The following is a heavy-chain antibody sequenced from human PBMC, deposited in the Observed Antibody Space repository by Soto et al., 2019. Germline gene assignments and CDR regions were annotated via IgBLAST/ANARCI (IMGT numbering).Heavy chain of an antibody. V-gene: IGHV1-3*01. CDR1: GYTFSGSV. Sequence: QVQLVQSGAEVKKPGASVKVSCKASGYTFSGSVMHWVRQAPGQGLEWMGWINADNGNTKYSQKFQGTVTMTWDTPASTAYMELSSLRSEDTAIYYCASEIDATTATSLDYWGQGTLVTVSS. J-gene: IGHJ4*02. CDR2: INADNGNT. CDR3: ASEIDATTATSLDY. D-gene: IGHD4-17*01.